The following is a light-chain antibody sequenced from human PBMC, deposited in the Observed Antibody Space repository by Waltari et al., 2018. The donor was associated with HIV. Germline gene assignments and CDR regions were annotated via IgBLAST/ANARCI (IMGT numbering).Light chain of an antibody. Sequence: HAGLPPPPSVSQRLRQTATPLCTGNSHKDGNQAAAWLQEHQGHPPKLLSYRNNNRPSGISERFSASRAGNTASLTITGLQPEDEADYYCSAWDSSLSAVVFGGGTKLTVL. CDR1: SHKDGNQA. V-gene: IGLV10-54*04. CDR3: SAWDSSLSAVV. J-gene: IGLJ2*01. CDR2: RNN.